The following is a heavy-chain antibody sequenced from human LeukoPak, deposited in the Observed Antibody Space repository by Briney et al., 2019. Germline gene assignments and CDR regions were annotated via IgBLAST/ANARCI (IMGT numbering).Heavy chain of an antibody. CDR1: GFTFSSYW. V-gene: IGHV3-74*01. J-gene: IGHJ5*02. CDR2: INSDGSST. Sequence: GGSLRLSCAASGFTFSSYWMHWVRQAPGKGLVWVSRINSDGSSTSYADSVKGRFTISRDNAKNTLYLQMNSLRAEDTAVYYCAGRRDGSGSYYSWFDPWGQGTLVTVSS. D-gene: IGHD3-10*01. CDR3: AGRRDGSGSYYSWFDP.